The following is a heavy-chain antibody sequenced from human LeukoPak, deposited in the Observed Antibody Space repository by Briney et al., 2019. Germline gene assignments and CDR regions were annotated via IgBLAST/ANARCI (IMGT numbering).Heavy chain of an antibody. D-gene: IGHD2-2*01. CDR3: APHCSSASCPDY. J-gene: IGHJ4*02. CDR1: GFTFSSYW. V-gene: IGHV3-7*01. Sequence: GGSLRLSCAASGFTFSSYWMSWVRQAPGKGLEWVANIKQDGSEKYYVDSVKGRFTISRDNARNSLYLQMNSLRTEDTSVYYCAPHCSSASCPDYWGQGTLVTVSS. CDR2: IKQDGSEK.